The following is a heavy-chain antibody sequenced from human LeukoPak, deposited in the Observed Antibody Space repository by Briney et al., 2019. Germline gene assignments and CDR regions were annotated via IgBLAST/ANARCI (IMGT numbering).Heavy chain of an antibody. D-gene: IGHD6-6*01. CDR2: INPNSGGT. CDR1: GYTFTGYY. CDR3: ARVSSSSRQSSYYYYYYMDV. V-gene: IGHV1-2*02. J-gene: IGHJ6*03. Sequence: GASVKVSCKASGYTFTGYYMHWVRQAPGQGLEWMGWINPNSGGTNYAQKFQGRVTMTRDTSISTDYMELSRLRSDDTAVYYCARVSSSSRQSSYYYYYYMDVWGKGTTVTVSS.